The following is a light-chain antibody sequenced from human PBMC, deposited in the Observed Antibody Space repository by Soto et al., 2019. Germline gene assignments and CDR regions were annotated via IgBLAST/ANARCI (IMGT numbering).Light chain of an antibody. Sequence: QSVLTQPASLSGSPGQSITISCTGTSSDIGAYDYVSWFQQHPGKAPKLMISEVNNRPSGVSNRFSGSKSGNTAYLTISGLRSEDEADYYCASWDGSLSGHVFGTGTKLTV. V-gene: IGLV2-14*01. CDR1: SSDIGAYDY. J-gene: IGLJ1*01. CDR2: EVN. CDR3: ASWDGSLSGHV.